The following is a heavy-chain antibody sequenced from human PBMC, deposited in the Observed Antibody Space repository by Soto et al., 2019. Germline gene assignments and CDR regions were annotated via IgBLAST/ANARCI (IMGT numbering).Heavy chain of an antibody. Sequence: QVQLVQSGAEVKKPGASVKVSCKASGYTFTGYYMHWVRQAPGQGLEWMGWINPNSGGTNYAQKFQGWVTMTRETSISTAYMELSRLRSDDTAVYYCARTIGGAAADPYYFCGRDVWCQGTTVTVSS. CDR3: ARTIGGAAADPYYFCGRDV. CDR2: INPNSGGT. CDR1: GYTFTGYY. J-gene: IGHJ6*02. D-gene: IGHD1-26*01. V-gene: IGHV1-2*04.